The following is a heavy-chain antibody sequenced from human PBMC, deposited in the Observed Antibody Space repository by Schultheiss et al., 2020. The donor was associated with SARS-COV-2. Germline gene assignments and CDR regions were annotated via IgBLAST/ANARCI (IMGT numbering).Heavy chain of an antibody. CDR1: GYTFTGYY. CDR2: INPNSGGT. D-gene: IGHD6-19*01. Sequence: ASVKVSCKASGYTFTGYYMHWVRQAPGQGLEWMGRINPNSGGTNYAQKFQGRVTMTRDTSISTAYMELSRLRSDDTAVYYCARELSGWYGMDVWGQGTTVTVSS. V-gene: IGHV1-2*06. CDR3: ARELSGWYGMDV. J-gene: IGHJ6*02.